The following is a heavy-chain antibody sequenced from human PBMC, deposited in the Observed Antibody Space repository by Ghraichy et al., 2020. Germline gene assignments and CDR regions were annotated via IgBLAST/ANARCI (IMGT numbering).Heavy chain of an antibody. J-gene: IGHJ2*01. CDR1: GGSISSSSYY. D-gene: IGHD4-11*01. Sequence: SETLSLTCTVSGGSISSSSYYWGWIRQPPGKGLEWIGSIYYSGSTYYNPSLKSRVTISVDTSKNQFSLKLSSVTAADTAVYYCARLYGTTVAGRRDWYFDLWGRGTLVTVSS. V-gene: IGHV4-39*01. CDR3: ARLYGTTVAGRRDWYFDL. CDR2: IYYSGST.